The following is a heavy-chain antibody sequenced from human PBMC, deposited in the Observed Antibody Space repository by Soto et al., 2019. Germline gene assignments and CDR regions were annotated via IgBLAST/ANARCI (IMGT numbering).Heavy chain of an antibody. V-gene: IGHV1-69*13. CDR1: GGTFSSYA. CDR2: IIPIFGTA. D-gene: IGHD2-15*01. J-gene: IGHJ6*02. CDR3: ASGVVAATPFYYYYYGMDV. Sequence: SVKVSCKASGGTFSSYAISWVRQAPGQELEWMGGIIPIFGTANYAQKFQGRVTITADESTSTAYMELSSLRSEDTAVYYCASGVVAATPFYYYYYGMDVWGQGTTVTVSS.